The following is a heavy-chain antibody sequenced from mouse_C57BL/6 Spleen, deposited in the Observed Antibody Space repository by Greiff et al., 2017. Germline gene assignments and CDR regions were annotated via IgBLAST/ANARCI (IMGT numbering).Heavy chain of an antibody. V-gene: IGHV2-6*01. D-gene: IGHD1-1*01. J-gene: IGHJ3*01. CDR3: ASHGSSYRFAY. Sequence: VHLVESGPGLVAPSQSLSITCTVSGFSLTSYGVDWVRQSPGKGLEWLGGIWGVGSTNYNSALKSRLSISKDNSKSQVFLNMNSLQTDDTAMDYCASHGSSYRFAYWGQGTLVTVSA. CDR1: GFSLTSYG. CDR2: IWGVGST.